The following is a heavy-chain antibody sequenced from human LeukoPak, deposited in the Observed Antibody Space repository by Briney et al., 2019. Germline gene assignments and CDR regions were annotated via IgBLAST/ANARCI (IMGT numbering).Heavy chain of an antibody. CDR1: GFTFTSSA. CDR3: AADPDNYDSSGYYEYYYYYGMDV. D-gene: IGHD3-22*01. V-gene: IGHV1-58*02. Sequence: ASVKVSCKASGFTFTSSAMQWVRQARGQRLEWIGWIVVGSGNTNYAQKFQERVTITRDMSTSTAYMELSSLRSEDTAVYYCAADPDNYDSSGYYEYYYYYGMDVWGQGTTVTVSS. J-gene: IGHJ6*02. CDR2: IVVGSGNT.